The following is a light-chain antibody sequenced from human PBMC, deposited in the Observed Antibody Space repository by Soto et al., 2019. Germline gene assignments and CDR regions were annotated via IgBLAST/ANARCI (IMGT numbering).Light chain of an antibody. CDR1: SSVVGSYDL. Sequence: QSVLTQPASVSGAPGQSIAISCPGTSSVVGSYDLVSWYQQHPGKAPKLMIYEVTKRPSGVSSRFSGSKSGNTASLTISGLQAEDDADYYCCSSAGGGTYVFGTGTKVTVL. J-gene: IGLJ1*01. CDR2: EVT. V-gene: IGLV2-23*02. CDR3: CSSAGGGTYV.